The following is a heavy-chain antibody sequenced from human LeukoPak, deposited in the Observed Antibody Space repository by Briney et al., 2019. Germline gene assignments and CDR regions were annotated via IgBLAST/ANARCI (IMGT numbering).Heavy chain of an antibody. J-gene: IGHJ4*02. Sequence: ASVKVSCKASGGTFSSYAISWVRQAPGQGLEWMGRIIPIFGTANYAQKFQGRVTITTDESTSTAYMELSSLRSEDTAVYYCAREKYDFWSGALGYWSQGTLVTVSS. CDR1: GGTFSSYA. D-gene: IGHD3-3*01. CDR2: IIPIFGTA. V-gene: IGHV1-69*05. CDR3: AREKYDFWSGALGY.